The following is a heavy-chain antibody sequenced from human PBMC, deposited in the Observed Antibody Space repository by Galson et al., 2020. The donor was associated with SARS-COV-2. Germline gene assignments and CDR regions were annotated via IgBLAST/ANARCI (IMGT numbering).Heavy chain of an antibody. CDR1: GYTLTELS. Sequence: ASVKVSCKVSGYTLTELSMHWVRQAPGKGLEWMGGFDPEDVETIYAQKFQGRVTMTEDTSTDTAYMELSSLRSEDTAVYYCATTTPHCSGGSCYYWFDPWGQGTLVTVSS. J-gene: IGHJ5*02. CDR2: FDPEDVET. D-gene: IGHD2-15*01. V-gene: IGHV1-24*01. CDR3: ATTTPHCSGGSCYYWFDP.